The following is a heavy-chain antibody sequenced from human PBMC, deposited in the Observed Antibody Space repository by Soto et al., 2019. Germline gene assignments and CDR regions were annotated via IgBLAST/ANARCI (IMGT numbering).Heavy chain of an antibody. V-gene: IGHV3-23*01. J-gene: IGHJ4*02. CDR3: ARDYGDSGLFDY. D-gene: IGHD4-17*01. CDR2: ISGSGGST. CDR1: VCTFSSYA. Sequence: VGSLRLSCASSVCTFSSYAMSCVRQAPGKWLEWVSAISGSGGSTYYADSVKGRFTISRDNSKNTLYLQMNSLRAEDTAVYYCARDYGDSGLFDYWGQGTLVSVSS.